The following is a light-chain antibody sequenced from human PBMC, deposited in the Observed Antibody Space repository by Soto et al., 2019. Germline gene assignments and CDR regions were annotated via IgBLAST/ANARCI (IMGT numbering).Light chain of an antibody. V-gene: IGKV3-20*01. Sequence: EIVLTQSPGTLSLSPGERATLSCRASQSVSSTYLAWYQQKPGQAPMLLIYGASNRATGIPDRFSGSGSGTEFTLTISRLEPEDFAVYYCQQYGGSRWTFGQGTKVDI. J-gene: IGKJ1*01. CDR3: QQYGGSRWT. CDR1: QSVSSTY. CDR2: GAS.